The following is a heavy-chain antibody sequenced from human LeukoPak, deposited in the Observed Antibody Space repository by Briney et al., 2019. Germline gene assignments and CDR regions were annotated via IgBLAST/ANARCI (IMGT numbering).Heavy chain of an antibody. J-gene: IGHJ4*02. CDR1: GFTFSSYG. CDR3: ARESRYYDSSGYSRGEFDY. Sequence: GGSLRFSCAASGFTFSSYGMNWVRQAPRKGLEWVSAISSSSSYIYYADSVKGRFTISRDNAKNSLYLQMNSLRAEDTAVYYCARESRYYDSSGYSRGEFDYWGQGTLVTVSS. V-gene: IGHV3-21*01. D-gene: IGHD3-22*01. CDR2: ISSSSSYI.